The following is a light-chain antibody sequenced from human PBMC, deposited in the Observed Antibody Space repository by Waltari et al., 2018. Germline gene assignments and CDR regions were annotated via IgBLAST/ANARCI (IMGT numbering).Light chain of an antibody. Sequence: EIVLTQSPAILSLSPGERASLSCRASQSVTNYLAWYQQKPGQAPRLLIYDTSNRATGLPARFSGSGFGTDFTLTISSLEPEDFAVYYCQQRRDWPLTFGGGTKVEIK. CDR3: QQRRDWPLT. CDR2: DTS. V-gene: IGKV3-11*01. CDR1: QSVTNY. J-gene: IGKJ4*01.